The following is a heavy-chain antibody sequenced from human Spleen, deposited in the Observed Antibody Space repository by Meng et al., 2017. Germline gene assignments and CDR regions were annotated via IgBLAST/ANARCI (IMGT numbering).Heavy chain of an antibody. Sequence: QLQLQESGPGLVKPSETLSLTCTVSGGSISSSSYYWGWIRQPPGKGLEWIGSIYYSGSTYYNPSLKSRVTISVDTSKNQFSLKLSSVTAADTAVYYCARGEQQLDFDYWGQGTLVTVSS. J-gene: IGHJ4*02. V-gene: IGHV4-39*07. CDR1: GGSISSSSYY. CDR2: IYYSGST. CDR3: ARGEQQLDFDY. D-gene: IGHD6-13*01.